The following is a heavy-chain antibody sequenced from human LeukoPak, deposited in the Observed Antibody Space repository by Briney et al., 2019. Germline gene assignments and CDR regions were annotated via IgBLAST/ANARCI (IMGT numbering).Heavy chain of an antibody. D-gene: IGHD2-21*02. Sequence: GGSLRLSCAAAGFTFSTFWMSWVSQAPGKGLEWVANIKHDGSEKYHGDSVRGRFTISRDNGKNPWSLQMNILRAEDTAMYYCARGGGHKVTEAVSDLFDYWGERTLVTVSS. J-gene: IGHJ4*02. CDR3: ARGGGHKVTEAVSDLFDY. CDR2: IKHDGSEK. V-gene: IGHV3-7*01. CDR1: GFTFSTFW.